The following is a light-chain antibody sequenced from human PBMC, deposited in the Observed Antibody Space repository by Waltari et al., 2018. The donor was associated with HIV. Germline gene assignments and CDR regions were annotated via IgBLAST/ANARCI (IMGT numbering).Light chain of an antibody. CDR1: SSNIGSKP. CDR3: AVWDDSLNGYV. J-gene: IGLJ1*01. CDR2: TNN. Sequence: QSVLTQPPSASGTPGQRVTFSCSGRSSNIGSKPVNWYQQFPGAAPKLLIYTNNQRPSGVPDRFSGSKSGTSASLAISGLQSEDEADYYCAVWDDSLNGYVFGPGTKVTVL. V-gene: IGLV1-44*01.